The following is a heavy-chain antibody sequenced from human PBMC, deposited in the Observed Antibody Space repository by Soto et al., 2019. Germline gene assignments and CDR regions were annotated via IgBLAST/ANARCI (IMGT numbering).Heavy chain of an antibody. J-gene: IGHJ6*02. CDR3: ATCFTEGGSGYLYYYYGMDV. V-gene: IGHV3-21*01. CDR2: ISSGSSYI. D-gene: IGHD3-3*01. CDR1: GFTFSSYS. Sequence: GGSLRLSCAASGFTFSSYSMNWVRQAPGKGLEWVSSISSGSSYIYYADSVKGRFTISRDNAKNSLYLQMNSLRAEDTAVYYCATCFTEGGSGYLYYYYGMDVWGQGTTVTVSS.